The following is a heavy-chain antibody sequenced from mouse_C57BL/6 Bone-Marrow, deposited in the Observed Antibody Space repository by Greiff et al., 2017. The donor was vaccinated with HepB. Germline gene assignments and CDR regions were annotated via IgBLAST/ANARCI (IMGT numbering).Heavy chain of an antibody. CDR1: GFTFSSYA. Sequence: EVKLMESGGGLVKPGGFLKLSCAASGFTFSSYAMSWVRQTPEKRLEWVATISDGGSYTYYPDNVKGRFTISRDNAKNNLYLQMSHLKSEDTAMYYCARPGQLSRYYAMDYWGQGTSVTVSS. V-gene: IGHV5-4*03. D-gene: IGHD3-2*02. CDR2: ISDGGSYT. J-gene: IGHJ4*01. CDR3: ARPGQLSRYYAMDY.